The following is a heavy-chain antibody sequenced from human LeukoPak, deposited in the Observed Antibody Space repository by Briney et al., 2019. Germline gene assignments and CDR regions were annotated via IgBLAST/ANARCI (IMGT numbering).Heavy chain of an antibody. Sequence: GESLKTSCKGSGYSFTSYWIGWVRQMPGKGLEWMGIIYPGDSDTRYSPSFQGQVTVSADKSISTAYLQWSSLKASDTAMYYCARSEEATTDAFDIWGQGTMVTVSS. CDR2: IYPGDSDT. CDR3: ARSEEATTDAFDI. D-gene: IGHD5-12*01. J-gene: IGHJ3*02. CDR1: GYSFTSYW. V-gene: IGHV5-51*01.